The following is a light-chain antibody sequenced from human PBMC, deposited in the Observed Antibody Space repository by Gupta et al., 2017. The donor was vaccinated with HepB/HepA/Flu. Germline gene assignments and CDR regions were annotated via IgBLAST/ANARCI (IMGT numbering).Light chain of an antibody. CDR2: DVS. CDR3: SSYTSSSTLGV. CDR1: RSDVGGYNY. J-gene: IGLJ3*02. V-gene: IGLV2-14*03. Sequence: QSALTQPASVSGSPGRSITISCPGTRSDVGGYNYVSWYQQHPGKAPKLMIYDVSNRPSGVSNRFSCSKSGNTASLTISGVQAEDEADYYCSSYTSSSTLGVFGGGTKLTVL.